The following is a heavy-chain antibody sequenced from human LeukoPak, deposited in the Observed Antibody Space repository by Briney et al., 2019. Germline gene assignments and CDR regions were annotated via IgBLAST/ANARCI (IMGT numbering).Heavy chain of an antibody. CDR2: INHSGST. CDR3: ARGRRGGSYFDY. J-gene: IGHJ4*02. Sequence: SETLSLTCAVYGGSFSGYYWSWIRQPPGKGLERIGEINHSGSTNYDPSLKSRVTISVDTSKNQFSLKLSSVTAADTAVYYCARGRRGGSYFDYWGQGTLVTVSS. CDR1: GGSFSGYY. D-gene: IGHD1-26*01. V-gene: IGHV4-34*01.